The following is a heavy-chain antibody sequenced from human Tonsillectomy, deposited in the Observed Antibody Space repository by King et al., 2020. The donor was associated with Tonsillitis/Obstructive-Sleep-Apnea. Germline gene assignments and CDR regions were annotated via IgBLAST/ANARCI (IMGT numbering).Heavy chain of an antibody. CDR1: GFIFSSSE. Sequence: VQLVESGGGLVQPGGSLRLSCAASGFIFSSSEMNWVRQAPGKGLEWVSYISSSGSAIYYADSVKGRFTISRDNAKNSLFLQMNSLRAEDTAFYYCAREGEIAAYHYWGQGNLVTVSS. D-gene: IGHD6-6*01. V-gene: IGHV3-48*03. CDR2: ISSSGSAI. J-gene: IGHJ4*02. CDR3: AREGEIAAYHY.